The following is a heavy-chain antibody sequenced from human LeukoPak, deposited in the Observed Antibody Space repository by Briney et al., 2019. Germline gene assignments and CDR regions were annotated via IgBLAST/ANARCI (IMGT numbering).Heavy chain of an antibody. D-gene: IGHD6-6*01. V-gene: IGHV3-30*02. CDR3: ARGRDSSSSYPGY. CDR2: IRYDGNNI. J-gene: IGHJ4*02. CDR1: GFIFSSYG. Sequence: PGGSLRLSCAASGFIFSSYGMHWVRQAPGKGLEWVAFIRYDGNNIHYADSVKGRFTISRDNVKNSLYLQMNSLRAEDTAVYYCARGRDSSSSYPGYWGQGTLVTVSS.